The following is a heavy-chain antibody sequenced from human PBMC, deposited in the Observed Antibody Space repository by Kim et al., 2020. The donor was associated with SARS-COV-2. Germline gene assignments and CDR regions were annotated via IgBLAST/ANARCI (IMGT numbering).Heavy chain of an antibody. CDR2: INHSGST. D-gene: IGHD3-10*01. CDR3: ASHYYGSGSYYKRGSANNWFDP. CDR1: GGSFSGYY. J-gene: IGHJ5*02. V-gene: IGHV4-34*01. Sequence: SETLSLTCAVYGGSFSGYYWSWIRQPPGKGLEWIGEINHSGSTNYNPSLKSRVTISVDTSKNQFSLKLSSVTAADTAVYYCASHYYGSGSYYKRGSANNWFDPWGQGTLVTVSS.